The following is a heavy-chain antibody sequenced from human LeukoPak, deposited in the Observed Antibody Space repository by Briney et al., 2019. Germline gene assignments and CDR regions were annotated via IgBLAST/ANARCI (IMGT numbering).Heavy chain of an antibody. CDR2: INHSGST. D-gene: IGHD2-2*01. Sequence: KPSETLSLTCAVYGGSFSGYYWSWIRQPPGKGLEWIGEINHSGSTNYNPSLKIRVTISVDTSKNQFSLKLSSVTAADTAVYYCARYLGKGYCSSTSCYGARAFDIWGQGTMVTVSS. CDR3: ARYLGKGYCSSTSCYGARAFDI. J-gene: IGHJ3*02. V-gene: IGHV4-34*01. CDR1: GGSFSGYY.